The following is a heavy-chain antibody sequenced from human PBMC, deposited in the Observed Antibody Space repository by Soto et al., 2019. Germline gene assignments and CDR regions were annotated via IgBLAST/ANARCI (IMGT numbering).Heavy chain of an antibody. D-gene: IGHD3-22*01. CDR1: GGTFSSYT. Sequence: ASVKVSCKASGGTFSSYTISWVRQAPGQGLEWMGRIIPILGIANYADSVKGRFTISRDNSKNTLYLQMNSLRAEDTAVYYCARDSYDSSGSLFYWGQGTLVTVSS. V-gene: IGHV1-69*04. CDR3: ARDSYDSSGSLFY. J-gene: IGHJ4*02. CDR2: IIPILGIA.